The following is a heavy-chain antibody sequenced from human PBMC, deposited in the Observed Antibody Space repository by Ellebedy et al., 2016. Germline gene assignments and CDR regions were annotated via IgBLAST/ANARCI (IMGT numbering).Heavy chain of an antibody. Sequence: GETLKISXAASGFTFSSYSMNWVRQAPGKGLEWVSYISSSSSTIYYADSVKGRFTISRDNAKNSLYLQMNSLRDEDTAVYYCARQPVTAIRDWGQGTLVTVSS. V-gene: IGHV3-48*02. CDR2: ISSSSSTI. J-gene: IGHJ4*02. CDR1: GFTFSSYS. CDR3: ARQPVTAIRD. D-gene: IGHD2-2*02.